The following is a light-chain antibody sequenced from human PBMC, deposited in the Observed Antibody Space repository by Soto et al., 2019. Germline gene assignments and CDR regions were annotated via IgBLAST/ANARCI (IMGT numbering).Light chain of an antibody. CDR3: QQRSDWPLT. CDR2: DAS. J-gene: IGKJ4*01. V-gene: IGKV3-11*01. CDR1: QSLSSY. Sequence: EIVLTQSPATLSLSPGERATLSCRASQSLSSYLAWYQQKRGQAPRLLVYDASKRATGIPARSSGSGSGTDFTLSISSLEPEDFAVYYCQQRSDWPLTFGGGTKVEIK.